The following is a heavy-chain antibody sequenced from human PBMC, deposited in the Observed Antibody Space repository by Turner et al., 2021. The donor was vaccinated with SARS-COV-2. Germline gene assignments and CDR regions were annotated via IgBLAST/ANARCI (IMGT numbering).Heavy chain of an antibody. D-gene: IGHD1-26*01. CDR1: GVYFSAYS. Sequence: EVHLVESGGGLFKPGGSLILSCSTSGVYFSAYSMNWVRQAPGKGLEWVSTINPGSDNINYEDCVKGRFTMSRDNAKNSLYLQMDSLRDEDTAFYYCATDRGEFRSGSHHGYFDYWGQGTLVTVSS. CDR2: INPGSDNI. CDR3: ATDRGEFRSGSHHGYFDY. J-gene: IGHJ4*02. V-gene: IGHV3-21*01.